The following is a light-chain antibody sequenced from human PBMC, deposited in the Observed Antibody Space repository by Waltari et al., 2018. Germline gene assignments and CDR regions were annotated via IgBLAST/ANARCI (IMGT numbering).Light chain of an antibody. CDR3: SSYTSSSTQV. CDR2: YVS. Sequence: QSALTQPASVSGSPGQSITISCTGTSSDVVGYNYVPWYQQHPGKAPKLMIYYVSKRPSGVSNRFSGSKSGNTASLTISGLQAEDEADYYCSSYTSSSTQVFGGGTKLTVL. CDR1: SSDVVGYNY. V-gene: IGLV2-14*01. J-gene: IGLJ2*01.